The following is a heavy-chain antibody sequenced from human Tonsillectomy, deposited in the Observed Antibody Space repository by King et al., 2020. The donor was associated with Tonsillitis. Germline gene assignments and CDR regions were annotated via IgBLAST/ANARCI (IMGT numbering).Heavy chain of an antibody. Sequence: VQLQQWGAGLLKPSETLSLTCAVYGGSFSGYYWSWIRQPPGKGLEWIGENNHSGSTNYNPSLKSRVTISVDTSKNQFSLKLSSVTAADTAVYHCARGGGYDYNYYYYGMDVWGQGTTVTVSS. CDR1: GGSFSGYY. D-gene: IGHD5-12*01. CDR2: NNHSGST. CDR3: ARGGGYDYNYYYYGMDV. J-gene: IGHJ6*02. V-gene: IGHV4-34*01.